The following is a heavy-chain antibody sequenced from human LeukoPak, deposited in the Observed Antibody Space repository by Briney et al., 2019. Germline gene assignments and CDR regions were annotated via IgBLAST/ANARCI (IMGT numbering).Heavy chain of an antibody. J-gene: IGHJ4*02. CDR1: RFTFSCYA. V-gene: IGHV3-30-3*01. CDR3: VRGNIAVADYFDC. Sequence: GGSLSLSCAASRFTFSCYAMHWLRPAPGQGLEWVAVISYDGSNKYYADYVNGGFTISRDNSKNTLYLQMNSLRAEDTAVYYCVRGNIAVADYFDCWGQGTLVTVSS. CDR2: ISYDGSNK. D-gene: IGHD6-19*01.